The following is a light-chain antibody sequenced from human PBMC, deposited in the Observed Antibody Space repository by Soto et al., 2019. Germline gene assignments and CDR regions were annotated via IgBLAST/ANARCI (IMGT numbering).Light chain of an antibody. CDR2: DNN. J-gene: IGLJ1*01. V-gene: IGLV1-40*01. CDR1: SSNIGAGFG. Sequence: QSALTQPPSVSGAPGQRITISCTGSSSNIGAGFGVHWYQHLPGTAPKLLIYDNNNRPSGVPDRFSGSKSGTSASLAITGLQVEDEAEYYCQSYDSRNLTGSRVFGTGTKVTVL. CDR3: QSYDSRNLTGSRV.